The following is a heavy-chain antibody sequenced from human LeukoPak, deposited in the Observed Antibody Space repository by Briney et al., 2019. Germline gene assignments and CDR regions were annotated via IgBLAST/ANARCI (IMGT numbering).Heavy chain of an antibody. V-gene: IGHV3-15*01. CDR2: IKSKTDGVTT. CDR1: GFSFKDAW. J-gene: IGHJ4*02. Sequence: GGSLRLSCAASGFSFKDAWMSWVRQAPGKGPEWVGRIKSKTDGVTTDYAAPVKGRFTISRDDSKNTLYLQLNSLKTEDTALYYCTRIRGYSAYDFNYWGQGTLVTVSS. D-gene: IGHD5-12*01. CDR3: TRIRGYSAYDFNY.